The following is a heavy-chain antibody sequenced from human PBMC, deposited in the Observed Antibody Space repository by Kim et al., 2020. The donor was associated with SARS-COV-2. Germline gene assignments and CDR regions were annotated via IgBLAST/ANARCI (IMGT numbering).Heavy chain of an antibody. Sequence: GGSLRLSCADSGFTFSSYAMSWVRQAPGKGLEWVSAISGSGGSTYYADSVKGRFTISRDNSKNTLYLQMNSLRAEDTAVYYCAKDSVVVVAATLGAFDIWGQGTIVTVSS. CDR3: AKDSVVVVAATLGAFDI. D-gene: IGHD2-15*01. J-gene: IGHJ3*02. CDR1: GFTFSSYA. V-gene: IGHV3-23*01. CDR2: ISGSGGST.